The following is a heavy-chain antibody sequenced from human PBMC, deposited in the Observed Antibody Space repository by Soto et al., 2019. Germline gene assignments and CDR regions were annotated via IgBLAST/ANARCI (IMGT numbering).Heavy chain of an antibody. CDR1: GGSISSSSYY. Sequence: QLQLQESGPGLVKPSETLSLTCTVSGGSISSSSYYWGWIRQPPGKGLEWIGSIYYSGSTYYNPSLKSRVTISVDTSKNQFSLKLSSVTAADTAVYYCARLWPGYCSGGSCYQHDYWGQGTLVTVSS. J-gene: IGHJ4*02. CDR2: IYYSGST. V-gene: IGHV4-39*01. CDR3: ARLWPGYCSGGSCYQHDY. D-gene: IGHD2-15*01.